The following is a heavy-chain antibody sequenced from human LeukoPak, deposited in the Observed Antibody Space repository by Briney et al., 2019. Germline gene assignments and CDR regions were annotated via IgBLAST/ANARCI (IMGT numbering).Heavy chain of an antibody. Sequence: GGSLRLSCAASGFTFSSYGMHWVRQAPGKGLEWVAVISYDGSNKYYADSVKGRFTISRDNSKNTLYLHMNSLRAEDTAVYYCAKDNEAYCSGGSCYSGSYFDYWGQGTLVTVSS. J-gene: IGHJ4*02. V-gene: IGHV3-30*18. CDR3: AKDNEAYCSGGSCYSGSYFDY. D-gene: IGHD2-15*01. CDR1: GFTFSSYG. CDR2: ISYDGSNK.